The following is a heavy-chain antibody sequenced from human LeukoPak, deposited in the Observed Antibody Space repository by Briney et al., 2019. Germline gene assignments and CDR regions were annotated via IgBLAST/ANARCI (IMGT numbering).Heavy chain of an antibody. CDR1: GFTFDDYA. D-gene: IGHD6-13*01. CDR2: ISWNSDSI. CDR3: AKGGPYSSSWVSYFDY. J-gene: IGHJ4*02. Sequence: PGGSLRLSCAASGFTFDDYAMHWVRQAPGKGLEWVSGISWNSDSIGYADSVKGRFTISRDNAKNSLYLQMNSLRAEDTALYYCAKGGPYSSSWVSYFDYWGQGTLVTVSS. V-gene: IGHV3-9*01.